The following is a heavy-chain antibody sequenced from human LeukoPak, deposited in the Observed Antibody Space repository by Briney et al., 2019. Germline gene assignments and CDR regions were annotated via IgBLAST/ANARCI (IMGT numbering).Heavy chain of an antibody. CDR3: ARDEVGAKGFDAFDI. J-gene: IGHJ3*02. CDR1: GYTFTSYG. D-gene: IGHD1-26*01. V-gene: IGHV1-18*01. CDR2: ISAYNGNT. Sequence: GASVKVSCKASGYTFTSYGIGWVRQAPGQGLEWMGWISAYNGNTNYAQKLQGRVTMTTDTSTSTAYMELRSLRSDDTAVYYCARDEVGAKGFDAFDIWGQGTMVTVSS.